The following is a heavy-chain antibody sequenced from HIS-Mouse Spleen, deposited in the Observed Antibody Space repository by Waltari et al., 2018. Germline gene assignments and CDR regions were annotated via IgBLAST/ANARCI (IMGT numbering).Heavy chain of an antibody. CDR1: GFTFDDYA. D-gene: IGHD1-26*01. CDR3: AKDSGSYYGGDYYYYGMDV. CDR2: ISENSSSI. V-gene: IGHV3-9*01. J-gene: IGHJ6*02. Sequence: EVQLVESGGGLVQPGRSLRLSCAASGFTFDDYAMHWVRQAPGKGLEWVSGISENSSSIGYADSVKGRFTISRDNAKNSLYLQMNSLRAEDTALYYCAKDSGSYYGGDYYYYGMDVWGQGTTVTVSS.